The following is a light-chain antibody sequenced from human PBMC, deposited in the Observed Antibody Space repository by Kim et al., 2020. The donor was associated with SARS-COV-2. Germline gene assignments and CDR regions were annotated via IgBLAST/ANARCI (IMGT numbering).Light chain of an antibody. CDR1: KLGDKY. CDR3: QAWDSSTAV. V-gene: IGLV3-1*01. Sequence: SYELTQPPSVSVSPGQTASITCSGDKLGDKYACWYQQKPGQSPVLVIYQDSKRPSGNPERFSGSNSGNTATLTISGTQAMDEADYYCQAWDSSTAVFGTG. CDR2: QDS. J-gene: IGLJ1*01.